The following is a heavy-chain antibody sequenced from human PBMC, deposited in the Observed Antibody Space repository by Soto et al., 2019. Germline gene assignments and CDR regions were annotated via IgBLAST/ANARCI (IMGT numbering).Heavy chain of an antibody. CDR1: GYTFTNYG. D-gene: IGHD1-26*01. CDR2: VSAYNRNT. CDR3: ARDRQWEPLLY. J-gene: IGHJ4*02. V-gene: IGHV1-18*04. Sequence: QVRLVQSGLEVKKPGASVRLSCKTSGYTFTNYGVTWVRQAPGQGLEWMGWVSAYNRNTNYAQKFEDIVIMTTDTSTSTAYLELRNLKSDDTAVYYCARDRQWEPLLYWGEGTLVTVS.